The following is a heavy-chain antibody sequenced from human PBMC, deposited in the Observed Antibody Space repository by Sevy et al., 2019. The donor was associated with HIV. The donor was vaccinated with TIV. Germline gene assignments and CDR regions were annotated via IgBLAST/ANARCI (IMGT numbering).Heavy chain of an antibody. V-gene: IGHV1-69*13. CDR3: ARDRLEASGYAKGNYYYYYGMDV. D-gene: IGHD5-12*01. CDR2: IIPIFGTA. Sequence: ASVKVSCKASGGTFSSYAISWVRQAPGQGLEWMGGIIPIFGTANYAQKFQGRVTITADESTSTAYMELSSLRSEDTAVYYGARDRLEASGYAKGNYYYYYGMDVWGQGTTVTVSS. CDR1: GGTFSSYA. J-gene: IGHJ6*02.